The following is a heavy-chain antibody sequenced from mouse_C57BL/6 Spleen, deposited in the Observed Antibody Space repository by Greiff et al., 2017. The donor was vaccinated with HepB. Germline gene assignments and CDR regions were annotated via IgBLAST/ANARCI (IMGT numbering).Heavy chain of an antibody. J-gene: IGHJ2*01. D-gene: IGHD2-13*01. CDR2: IRNKANGYTT. Sequence: EVQLVESGGGLVQPGGSLSLSCAASGFTFTDYYMSWVRQPPGKALEWLGFIRNKANGYTTEYSASVKGRFTISRDNSQSILYLQMNALRAEDSATYYCARKVTTAHYFDYWGQGTTLTVSS. V-gene: IGHV7-3*01. CDR1: GFTFTDYY. CDR3: ARKVTTAHYFDY.